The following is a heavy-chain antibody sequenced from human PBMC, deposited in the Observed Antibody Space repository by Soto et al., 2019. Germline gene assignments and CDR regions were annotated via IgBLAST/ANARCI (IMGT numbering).Heavy chain of an antibody. CDR2: IYYSGTT. D-gene: IGHD5-12*01. J-gene: IGHJ4*02. V-gene: IGHV4-61*01. Sequence: SETLSLTCTVSGGSISSPNFYWSWIRQHPGKGLEWIGYIYYSGTTNYNPTLKSRVSISVDTSKNQFSLKLSSVTAADTAVYYCARVGYDYYFDYWGQGTLVTVSS. CDR1: GGSISSPNFY. CDR3: ARVGYDYYFDY.